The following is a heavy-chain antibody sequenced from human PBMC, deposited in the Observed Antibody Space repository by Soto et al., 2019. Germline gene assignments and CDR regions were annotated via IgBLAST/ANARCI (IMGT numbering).Heavy chain of an antibody. CDR2: IYHSGTT. J-gene: IGHJ4*02. Sequence: SETLSLTCTVSGGSISSGGYYWSWIRQHPGKGLEWIGYIYHSGTTYYNPSLKSRVTISVDTSKNQFSLKLTSVTAADTAVYYCVRYLSPGDIALYFWGQGTLVTVDS. D-gene: IGHD5-12*01. CDR1: GGSISSGGYY. CDR3: VRYLSPGDIALYF. V-gene: IGHV4-31*03.